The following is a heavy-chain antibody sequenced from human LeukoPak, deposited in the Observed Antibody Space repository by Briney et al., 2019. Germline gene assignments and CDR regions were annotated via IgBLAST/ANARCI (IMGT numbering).Heavy chain of an antibody. CDR2: IYYSGST. V-gene: IGHV4-31*03. J-gene: IGHJ5*02. CDR3: ASQISSSSADWFDP. CDR1: GGSISSGGYY. Sequence: PSETLSLTCTVSGGSISSGGYYWSRIRQHPGKGLEWIGYIYYSGSTYYNPSLKSRVTISVDTSKNQFSLKLSSVTAADTAVYYCASQISSSSADWFDPWGQGTLVTVSS. D-gene: IGHD6-6*01.